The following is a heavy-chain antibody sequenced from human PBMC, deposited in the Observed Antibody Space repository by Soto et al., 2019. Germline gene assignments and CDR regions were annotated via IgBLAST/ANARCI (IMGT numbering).Heavy chain of an antibody. CDR3: ARMEGYCSSVRFYNYNYVLDV. CDR1: VYTFTNYW. Sequence: GESLQISCKGSVYTFTNYWISWVRQMPGKVLEWMGRIDPRDSYTNYSPSFEGLVTISADKSISTAYLQWSSLQASDTAIYYCARMEGYCSSVRFYNYNYVLDVWGQGSTVTVSS. D-gene: IGHD2-2*02. CDR2: IDPRDSYT. J-gene: IGHJ6*02. V-gene: IGHV5-10-1*01.